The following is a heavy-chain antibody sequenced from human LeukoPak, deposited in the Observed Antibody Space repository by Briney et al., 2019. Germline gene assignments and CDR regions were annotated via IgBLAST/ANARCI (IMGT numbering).Heavy chain of an antibody. CDR3: ARDYYDSSGYYSSGY. V-gene: IGHV3-48*04. CDR1: GFTFSSYN. CDR2: ISTSSSTI. D-gene: IGHD3-22*01. J-gene: IGHJ4*02. Sequence: GGSLRLSCAASGFTFSSYNMNWVRQAPGKGLEWVSYISTSSSTIYYADSVKGRFTISRDNAKNSLYLQMNSLRAEDTAVYYCARDYYDSSGYYSSGYWGQGTLVTVSS.